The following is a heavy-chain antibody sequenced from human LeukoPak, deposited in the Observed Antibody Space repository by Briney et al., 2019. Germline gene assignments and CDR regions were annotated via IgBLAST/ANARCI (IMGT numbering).Heavy chain of an antibody. J-gene: IGHJ4*02. CDR2: IWYDGSNK. D-gene: IGHD3-22*01. V-gene: IGHV3-33*01. CDR1: GFTFSDYG. CDR3: ARGVDYYENSGTIDY. Sequence: GKSLRLSCTASGFTFSDYGMHWVHQPPGKGLEWVAIIWYDGSNKTYEDSVKGRFTISRDNSKNTLYLQMNSLRAEDTAVYYCARGVDYYENSGTIDYWGQGTLVTVSS.